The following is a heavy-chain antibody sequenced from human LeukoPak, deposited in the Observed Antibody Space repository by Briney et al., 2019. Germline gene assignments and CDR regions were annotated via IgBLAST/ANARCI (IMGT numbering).Heavy chain of an antibody. Sequence: GGSLRLSCAASGFTFSSYSMNWVRQAPGKGLEWVSSISSSSSYIYYADSVKGRFTISRDNSKNSLYLQMNSLRAEDTAVYYCARDLRVGYDYGDYDDSWGQGTMVTVSS. V-gene: IGHV3-21*01. J-gene: IGHJ3*01. CDR1: GFTFSSYS. CDR3: ARDLRVGYDYGDYDDS. CDR2: ISSSSSYI. D-gene: IGHD4-17*01.